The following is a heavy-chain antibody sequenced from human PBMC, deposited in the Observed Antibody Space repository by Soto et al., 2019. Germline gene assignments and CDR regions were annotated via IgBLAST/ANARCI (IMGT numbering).Heavy chain of an antibody. CDR1: GASSSNYH. V-gene: IGHV4-59*01. CDR3: ALVGFNYGRPFDS. CDR2: IYYSGT. J-gene: IGHJ4*01. Sequence: SATLSLTCTVSGASSSNYHWNWIRQPPGKGLEWIGYIYYSGTYYNPSLTSRVSMSLDTSKTQFSLNLKSVNTSDTAVYFCALVGFNYGRPFDSWGHGNQVTVTS. D-gene: IGHD5-18*01.